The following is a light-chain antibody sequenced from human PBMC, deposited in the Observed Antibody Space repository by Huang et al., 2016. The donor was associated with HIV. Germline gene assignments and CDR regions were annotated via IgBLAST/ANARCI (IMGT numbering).Light chain of an antibody. CDR2: GAS. V-gene: IGKV3-15*01. Sequence: EIVMTQSPATLSVSPGERATLSCRASQSVSSNLAWYQQKRGQAPRLLIYGASTRATGIPARFSGSGSGTEFTLTISSLQSEDCAVYYCQQYNNWPPKTFGQGTKVEIK. CDR3: QQYNNWPPKT. CDR1: QSVSSN. J-gene: IGKJ1*01.